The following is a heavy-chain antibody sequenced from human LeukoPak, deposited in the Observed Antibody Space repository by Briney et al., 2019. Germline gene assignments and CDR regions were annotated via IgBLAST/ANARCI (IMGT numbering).Heavy chain of an antibody. V-gene: IGHV3-23*01. J-gene: IGHJ6*03. CDR2: IIVSGVST. Sequence: GGSLXLSCAASGFTFSSYAMSWVRQAPGKGVEGVSAIIVSGVSTYYAYSFKGRFTISSDNSKNTLYLQMNSLRAEDTAVYYCAKDSRPGAPRYYMDVWGKGTTVTVSS. D-gene: IGHD4/OR15-4a*01. CDR1: GFTFSSYA. CDR3: AKDSRPGAPRYYMDV.